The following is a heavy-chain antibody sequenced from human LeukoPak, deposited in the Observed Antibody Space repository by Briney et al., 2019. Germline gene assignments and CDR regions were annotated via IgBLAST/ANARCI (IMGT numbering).Heavy chain of an antibody. CDR3: ARGGGLDV. Sequence: PGGSLRLSCAASGFTFSSYWMNWARQAPGKGLEWVASLNHNGNVNYYVDSVEGRFTISRDNAKNSLYLQMSNLRAEDTAVYFCARGGGLDVWGQGATVTVSS. D-gene: IGHD3-16*01. CDR2: LNHNGNVN. CDR1: GFTFSSYW. J-gene: IGHJ6*02. V-gene: IGHV3-7*03.